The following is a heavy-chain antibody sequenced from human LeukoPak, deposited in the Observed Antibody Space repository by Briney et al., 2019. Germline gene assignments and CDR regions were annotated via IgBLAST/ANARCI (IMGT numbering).Heavy chain of an antibody. J-gene: IGHJ4*02. Sequence: ASVKVSCKASGYTFTSYGISWVRQAPGQGLEWMGRIIPILGIANYAQKFQGRVTITADKSTSTAYMELSSLRSEDTAVYYCTRDATYYLRYGYFDYWGQGTLVTVSS. CDR3: TRDATYYLRYGYFDY. V-gene: IGHV1-69*04. CDR2: IIPILGIA. D-gene: IGHD2/OR15-2a*01. CDR1: GYTFTSYG.